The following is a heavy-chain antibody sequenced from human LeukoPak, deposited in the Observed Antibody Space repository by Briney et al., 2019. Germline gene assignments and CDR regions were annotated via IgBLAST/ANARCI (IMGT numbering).Heavy chain of an antibody. D-gene: IGHD4-23*01. J-gene: IGHJ4*02. CDR2: IYHSGST. CDR3: AKGGGGYFDY. CDR1: GGSISSSNW. V-gene: IGHV4-4*02. Sequence: SETLSLTCAVSGGSISSSNWWSWVRQPPGKGLEWIGEIYHSGSTNYNPSLKSRVTISVDTSKNQFSLRLTSMTAADTAVYYCAKGGGGYFDYWGQGTLVTVSS.